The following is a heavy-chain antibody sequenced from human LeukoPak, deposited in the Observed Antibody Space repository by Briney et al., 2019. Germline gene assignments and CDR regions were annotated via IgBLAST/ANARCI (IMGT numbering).Heavy chain of an antibody. V-gene: IGHV3-53*01. CDR3: ARGGYSSSWPFDY. Sequence: GGSLRLSCAASGFTFSSNYMSWVRQAPGKGLEWVSVIYSGGSTYYADSVKGRFTISRDNSKNTLYLQMNSLRAEDTAAYYCARGGYSSSWPFDYWGQGTLVTVSS. CDR2: IYSGGST. CDR1: GFTFSSNY. J-gene: IGHJ4*02. D-gene: IGHD6-13*01.